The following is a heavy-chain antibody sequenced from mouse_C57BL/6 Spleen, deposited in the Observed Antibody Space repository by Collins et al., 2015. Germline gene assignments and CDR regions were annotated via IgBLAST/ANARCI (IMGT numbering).Heavy chain of an antibody. V-gene: IGHV1-69*01. Sequence: QVQLQQPGAELVMPGASVKLSCKASGYTFTSYWMHWVKQRPGQGLEWIGEIDPSDSYTNYNQKFKGKSTLTVDKSSSTVYMQLSSLTSEDSAVYYCARSRETAQAYFDYWGQGTTLTVSS. CDR3: ARSRETAQAYFDY. J-gene: IGHJ2*01. D-gene: IGHD3-2*02. CDR2: IDPSDSYT. CDR1: GYTFTSYW.